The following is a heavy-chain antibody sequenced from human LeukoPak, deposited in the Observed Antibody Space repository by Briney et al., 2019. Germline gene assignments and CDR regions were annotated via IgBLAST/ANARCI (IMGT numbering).Heavy chain of an antibody. CDR3: ARRALGGDCLDY. D-gene: IGHD2-21*02. CDR2: IYYSGST. J-gene: IGHJ4*02. Sequence: SETLSLTCTVSGGSISSSSYYWGWIRQPPGKGLEWIGSIYYSGSTYYNPSLKSRVTISVDTSKNQFSLKLSSVTAADTAVYYCARRALGGDCLDYWGQGTLVTVSS. V-gene: IGHV4-39*01. CDR1: GGSISSSSYY.